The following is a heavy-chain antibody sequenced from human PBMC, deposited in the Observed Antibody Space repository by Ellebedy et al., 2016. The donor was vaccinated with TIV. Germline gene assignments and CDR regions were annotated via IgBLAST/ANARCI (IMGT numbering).Heavy chain of an antibody. CDR2: IKQDGSEK. J-gene: IGHJ4*02. V-gene: IGHV3-7*01. CDR1: GFTFSSYW. D-gene: IGHD6-19*01. CDR3: ARDQWLGRAYYFDS. Sequence: GGSLRLSCAASGFTFSSYWMSWVRQAPGQGLEWVANIKQDGSEKYYVDSVKGRFSISRDNTKNSLYLQMNSLTDEDTAVYYCARDQWLGRAYYFDSWGQGTLVTVSS.